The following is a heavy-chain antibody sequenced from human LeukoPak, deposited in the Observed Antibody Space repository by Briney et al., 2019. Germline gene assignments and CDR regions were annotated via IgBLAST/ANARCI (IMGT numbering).Heavy chain of an antibody. CDR3: AKDLVNYDSSGYYIDY. J-gene: IGHJ4*02. CDR1: GFTFSSYG. D-gene: IGHD3-22*01. Sequence: PGGSLRLSCAASGFTFSSYGMHWVRQAPGKGLEWVAVISYDGSNKYYADSVKGRFTISRDNSKNTLYLQMNSLRAEDTAVYYCAKDLVNYDSSGYYIDYWGQGTLVTVSS. V-gene: IGHV3-30*18. CDR2: ISYDGSNK.